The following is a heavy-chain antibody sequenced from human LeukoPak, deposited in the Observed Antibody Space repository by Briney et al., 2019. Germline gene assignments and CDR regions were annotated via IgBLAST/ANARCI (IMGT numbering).Heavy chain of an antibody. V-gene: IGHV4-34*01. J-gene: IGHJ4*02. CDR1: GGSPSDYY. D-gene: IGHD5-24*01. CDR2: INHSGSI. Sequence: PSETLSLTCAVPGGSPSDYYWSRIRQPPGKGLEWIGEINHSGSIKYNPSLKSRVTISVDTSKNQFSLRLNSVTAADTAVYYCARSIDGYKSPEYWGQGTLVTVSS. CDR3: ARSIDGYKSPEY.